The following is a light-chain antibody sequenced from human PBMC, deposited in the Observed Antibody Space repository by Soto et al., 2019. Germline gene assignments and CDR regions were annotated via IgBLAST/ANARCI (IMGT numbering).Light chain of an antibody. Sequence: DIQMTQSPSTLSASVEDRVTITCRASQSISSWLAWYQQKPGKAPKLLIYKASSLESGVPSRFSGSGSGTEITLTLSSLQPDDFATYYCQPYNSFSGTFGQGTKVDI. CDR1: QSISSW. J-gene: IGKJ1*01. CDR3: QPYNSFSGT. V-gene: IGKV1-5*03. CDR2: KAS.